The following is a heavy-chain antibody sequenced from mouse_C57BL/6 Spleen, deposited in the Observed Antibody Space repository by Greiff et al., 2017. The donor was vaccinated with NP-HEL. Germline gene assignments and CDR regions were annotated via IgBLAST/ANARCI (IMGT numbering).Heavy chain of an antibody. Sequence: EVNLVESGGGLVQPGGSMKLSCVASGFTFSNYWMNWVRQSPEKGLEWVAQIRLKSDNYATHYAESVKGRFTISRDDSKSSVYLQMNNLRAEDTGIYYCTSANWDNFDYWGQGTTLTVSS. CDR3: TSANWDNFDY. CDR1: GFTFSNYW. V-gene: IGHV6-3*01. J-gene: IGHJ2*01. D-gene: IGHD4-1*01. CDR2: IRLKSDNYAT.